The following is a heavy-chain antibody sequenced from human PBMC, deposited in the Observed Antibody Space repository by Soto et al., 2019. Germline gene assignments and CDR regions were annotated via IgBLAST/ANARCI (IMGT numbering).Heavy chain of an antibody. CDR3: TSDTYGGSRYYFDS. V-gene: IGHV3-33*01. CDR1: GFSFSNYA. J-gene: IGHJ4*02. Sequence: GGSLRLSCGASGFSFSNYAMHWVRQAPGKGLEWVAVIWYDGSNKYYADSVKGRFTISKDNSQTTVYLQMNSLRAEDSAVYYCTSDTYGGSRYYFDSWGQGTLVTVSS. CDR2: IWYDGSNK. D-gene: IGHD1-26*01.